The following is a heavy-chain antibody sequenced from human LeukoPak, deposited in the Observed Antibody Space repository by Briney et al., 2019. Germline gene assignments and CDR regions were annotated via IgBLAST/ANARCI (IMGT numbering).Heavy chain of an antibody. D-gene: IGHD3-22*01. Sequence: DSVKGRFTISRDNAKNSLYLQMNSLRAEDTAVYYCARGGFDSGYYYDSVGFAFDIWGQGTMVTVSS. CDR3: ARGGFDSGYYYDSVGFAFDI. J-gene: IGHJ3*02. V-gene: IGHV3-21*01.